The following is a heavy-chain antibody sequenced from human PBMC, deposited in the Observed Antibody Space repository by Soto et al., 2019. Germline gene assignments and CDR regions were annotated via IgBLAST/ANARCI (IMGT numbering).Heavy chain of an antibody. V-gene: IGHV4-59*08. Sequence: PSETLSLTCTVSGGSISSYYWSWIRQPPGKGLEWIGYVYYDGHTDYNPSLESRVTIAVDTSKNQFSLRLTSVIAADAAVYYCTTQGFGVLHGLVDVWGQGTTVTGSS. CDR1: GGSISSYY. J-gene: IGHJ6*02. CDR3: TTQGFGVLHGLVDV. D-gene: IGHD3-10*01. CDR2: VYYDGHT.